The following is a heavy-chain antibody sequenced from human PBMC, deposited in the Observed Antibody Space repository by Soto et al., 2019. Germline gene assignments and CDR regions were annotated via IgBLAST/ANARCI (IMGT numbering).Heavy chain of an antibody. CDR3: GIGDPIFGVANGVDV. V-gene: IGHV1-18*01. CDR2: SSAYNHNT. D-gene: IGHD3-3*01. Sequence: APVKACFTASVYIFRDSGITVVRKAPGQGLEWLGWSSAYNHNTDSGQGLKGRVTFTTDASTSTAYMELRGLTSDDTGVYYGGIGDPIFGVANGVDVWGQGTLVTVSS. CDR1: VYIFRDSG. J-gene: IGHJ6*02.